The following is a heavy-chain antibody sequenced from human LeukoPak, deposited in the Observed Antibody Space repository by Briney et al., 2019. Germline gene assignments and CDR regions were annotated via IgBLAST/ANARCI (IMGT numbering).Heavy chain of an antibody. D-gene: IGHD5-18*01. V-gene: IGHV3-48*03. CDR1: GFTFSTYA. CDR2: ISNNGGTI. CDR3: ARDAYTYGMVFDY. Sequence: GGSLRLSCAASGFTFSTYAMSWVRQAPGKGLEWVSYISNNGGTISYADSVKGRFTIYRDNAKNSLFLQMNSLRAEDTAVYYCARDAYTYGMVFDYWGQGTLVTVSS. J-gene: IGHJ4*02.